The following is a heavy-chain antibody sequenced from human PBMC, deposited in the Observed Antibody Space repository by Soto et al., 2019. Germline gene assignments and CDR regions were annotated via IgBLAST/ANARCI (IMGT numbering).Heavy chain of an antibody. J-gene: IGHJ6*03. D-gene: IGHD4-17*01. V-gene: IGHV1-8*01. CDR2: MNPNSGNT. CDR1: GYTFTSYD. CDR3: ARTTVTTSDYYCYMDV. Sequence: QVPLVQSGAEVKKPGASVKVSCKASGYTFTSYDINWVRQATGQGLESMGWMNPNSGNTGYAQKSQGRVTMTRNTSISTAYMELSSLRSEDTAVYYCARTTVTTSDYYCYMDVWGKGTTVT.